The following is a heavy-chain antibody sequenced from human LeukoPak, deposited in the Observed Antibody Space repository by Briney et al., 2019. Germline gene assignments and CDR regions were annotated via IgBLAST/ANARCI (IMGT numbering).Heavy chain of an antibody. CDR3: AKGRGYCTGGSCYSDY. Sequence: PGGSLRLSCTASGSTFSNYAMSWVRQAPGKGLEWVSTISGSDGSTYYADSVKGRFTISRDNSKNTLYLQMNSLRVEDTAIYYCAKGRGYCTGGSCYSDYWGQGTLVTVSS. CDR2: ISGSDGST. D-gene: IGHD2-15*01. J-gene: IGHJ4*02. CDR1: GSTFSNYA. V-gene: IGHV3-23*01.